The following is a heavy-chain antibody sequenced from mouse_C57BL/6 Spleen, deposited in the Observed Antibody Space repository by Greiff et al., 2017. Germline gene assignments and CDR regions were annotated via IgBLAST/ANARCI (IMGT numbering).Heavy chain of an antibody. CDR2: IHPNSGST. CDR3: ARGGMVTTRDAMDY. J-gene: IGHJ4*01. Sequence: QVQLQQPGAELVKPGASVKLSCKASGYTFTSYWMHWVKQRPGQGLEWIGMIHPNSGSTNYNEKFKSKATLTVDKSSSTAYMQLSSLTSEDSAVYYCARGGMVTTRDAMDYWGQGTSVTVSS. CDR1: GYTFTSYW. V-gene: IGHV1-64*01. D-gene: IGHD2-2*01.